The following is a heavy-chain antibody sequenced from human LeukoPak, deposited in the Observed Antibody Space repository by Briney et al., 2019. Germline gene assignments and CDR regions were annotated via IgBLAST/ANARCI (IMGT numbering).Heavy chain of an antibody. V-gene: IGHV4-34*01. Sequence: PSETLSLTCAVYGGSFSGYYWSWIRQPPGKGLEWIGEINHSGSTNYNPPLKSRVTISLDTSKNQFSLKLSSVTAADTALYYCAAALKYPNFDYWGQGTLVTVSS. J-gene: IGHJ4*02. CDR1: GGSFSGYY. CDR2: INHSGST. CDR3: AAALKYPNFDY. D-gene: IGHD2/OR15-2a*01.